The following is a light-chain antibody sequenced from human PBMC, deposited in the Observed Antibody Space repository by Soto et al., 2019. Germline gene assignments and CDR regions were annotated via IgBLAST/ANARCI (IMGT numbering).Light chain of an antibody. J-gene: IGKJ4*01. CDR1: QSFGSY. V-gene: IGKV3-11*01. CDR2: DAS. Sequence: EIVLTQSPATLSLSPGERATLSCRASQSFGSYLACYQQKPGQAPSLLIYDASNRATGIPARFNVSGSGTDFTLTISSLEPEDFAVHFWQQRSNWLTFGGGTKVEIK. CDR3: QQRSNWLT.